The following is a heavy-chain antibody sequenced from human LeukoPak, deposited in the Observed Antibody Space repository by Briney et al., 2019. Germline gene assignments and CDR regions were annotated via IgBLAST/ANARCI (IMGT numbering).Heavy chain of an antibody. Sequence: SQTLSLTCAVSGGSISSGGYSWSWIRQPPGKGLEWIGYIYHSGSTYYNPSLKSRVTISVDRSKNQFSLRLSSVTAADTAVYYCARDLGYGDPFDYWGQGTLVTVSS. CDR1: GGSISSGGYS. J-gene: IGHJ4*02. CDR3: ARDLGYGDPFDY. CDR2: IYHSGST. D-gene: IGHD4-17*01. V-gene: IGHV4-30-2*01.